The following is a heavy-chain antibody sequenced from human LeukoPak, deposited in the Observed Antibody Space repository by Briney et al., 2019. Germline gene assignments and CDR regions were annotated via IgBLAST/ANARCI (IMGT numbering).Heavy chain of an antibody. Sequence: GGSLRLSCAASGFTFSSYAMSWVRQAPGKGLEWVSAISGSGGSTYYADSVKGRFTISRDNSKNTLYLHMNSLRAEDTAVYYCAKDQSPIALAGTFDYGGQGTLVTVSS. CDR2: ISGSGGST. J-gene: IGHJ4*02. V-gene: IGHV3-23*01. CDR1: GFTFSSYA. D-gene: IGHD6-19*01. CDR3: AKDQSPIALAGTFDY.